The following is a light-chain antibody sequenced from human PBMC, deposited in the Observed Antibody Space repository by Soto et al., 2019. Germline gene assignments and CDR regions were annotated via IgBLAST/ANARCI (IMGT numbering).Light chain of an antibody. Sequence: DIQMTQSPSSLSASVGDRVTITCRASQTISNYLNWYQQTPGKAPKLLIYAASNLQSGVPSRFSGSGSGTDFTLTISSLQPEDFATYYCQHSYSIPFAFGQGTRLEIK. V-gene: IGKV1-39*01. CDR2: AAS. J-gene: IGKJ5*01. CDR1: QTISNY. CDR3: QHSYSIPFA.